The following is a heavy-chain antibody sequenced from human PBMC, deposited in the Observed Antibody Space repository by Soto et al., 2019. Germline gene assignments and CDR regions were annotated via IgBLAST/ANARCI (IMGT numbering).Heavy chain of an antibody. CDR2: INAGNGNT. CDR1: GYTFTSYA. V-gene: IGHV1-3*05. Sequence: QVQLVQSGAEEKKPGASVKVSCKASGYTFTSYAMHWVRQAPGQRLEWMGWINAGNGNTQYSQRFQGRVTITRDTAASTAYMELSSLRSEDTAVYYCARGGIFDSSGYYYFSAFDIWGQGTMFTVSS. CDR3: ARGGIFDSSGYYYFSAFDI. D-gene: IGHD3-22*01. J-gene: IGHJ3*02.